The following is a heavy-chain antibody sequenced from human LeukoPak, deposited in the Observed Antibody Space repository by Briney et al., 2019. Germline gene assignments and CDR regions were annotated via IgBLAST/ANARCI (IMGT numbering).Heavy chain of an antibody. V-gene: IGHV3-21*01. CDR3: ARGGLAASGFDP. Sequence: GGSLRLYCAASGFTFSSRTMSWVRQAPGKGLEWVSSIDSSSTYIYYADSVKGRFTISRDNAKNSLYLQMNSLRAEDTAVYYCARGGLAASGFDPWGQGTLVTVSS. J-gene: IGHJ5*02. D-gene: IGHD6-13*01. CDR1: GFTFSSRT. CDR2: IDSSSTYI.